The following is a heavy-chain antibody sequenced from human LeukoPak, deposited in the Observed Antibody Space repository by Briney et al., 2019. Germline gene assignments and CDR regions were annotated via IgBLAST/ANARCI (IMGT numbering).Heavy chain of an antibody. Sequence: EASVKASCKASGGTFSSYATSWVRQAPGQGLEWMGRIIPILGIANYAQKFQGRVTITADKSTSTAYMELSSLRSEDTAVYYCARAGRPTYGDPKAGYYFQHWGQGTLVTVSS. CDR1: GGTFSSYA. V-gene: IGHV1-69*04. CDR2: IIPILGIA. J-gene: IGHJ1*01. CDR3: ARAGRPTYGDPKAGYYFQH. D-gene: IGHD4-17*01.